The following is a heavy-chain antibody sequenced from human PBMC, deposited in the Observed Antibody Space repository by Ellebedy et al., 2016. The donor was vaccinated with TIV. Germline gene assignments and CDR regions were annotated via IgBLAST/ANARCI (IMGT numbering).Heavy chain of an antibody. V-gene: IGHV5-51*01. CDR1: GYSFIENW. D-gene: IGHD2-8*01. CDR2: IYPDDSDT. Sequence: GESLKISCQGSGYSFIENWLGWVRQIPGKGLEWMGIIYPDDSDTRYNPSFQGQVSISANKSISTAYLQWSSLKASDSAMYYCARFFNGVPGYWGQGTLVTVSS. J-gene: IGHJ4*02. CDR3: ARFFNGVPGY.